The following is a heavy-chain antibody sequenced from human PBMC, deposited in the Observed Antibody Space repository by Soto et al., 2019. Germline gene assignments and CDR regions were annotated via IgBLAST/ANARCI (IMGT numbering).Heavy chain of an antibody. CDR2: INAGNGNT. J-gene: IGHJ4*02. Sequence: GASVKVSCRASGYTFTRCAMHWGRQAPGQRLEWMGWINAGNGNTKYSQKFQGRVTITRDTSASTAYMELSSLRSEDTAVYYCARGYYYDSSGSGTFDYWGQGTLVTVSS. V-gene: IGHV1-3*01. CDR3: ARGYYYDSSGSGTFDY. D-gene: IGHD3-22*01. CDR1: GYTFTRCA.